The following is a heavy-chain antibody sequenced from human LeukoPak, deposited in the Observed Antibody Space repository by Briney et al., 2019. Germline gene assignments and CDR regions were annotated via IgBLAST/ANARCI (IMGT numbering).Heavy chain of an antibody. CDR1: GCTFSSHA. Sequence: ASVKVSCKASGCTFSSHAMHWVRQAPGQRLEWMGWINGGNGNTEYSQKFQGRVTITRDTSASTAYMELSRLRSDDTAVYYCARDKIAVAGDFDYWGQGTLVTVSS. CDR2: INGGNGNT. D-gene: IGHD6-19*01. CDR3: ARDKIAVAGDFDY. J-gene: IGHJ4*02. V-gene: IGHV1-3*01.